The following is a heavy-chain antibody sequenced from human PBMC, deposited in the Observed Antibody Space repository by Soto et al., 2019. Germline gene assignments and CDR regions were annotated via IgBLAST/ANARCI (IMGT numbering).Heavy chain of an antibody. V-gene: IGHV3-23*01. CDR2: ISAGGGST. D-gene: IGHD4-17*01. Sequence: EVQLLESGGGLVQPGGSLQISCAASGFTFSTYAMSWVRQAPGKGLEWVSAISAGGGSTYYADSVNGRFTISRDSSINMLYLQMNSLRTEDTAVYYCAHPRGYGVFDAYDFWGQGAMVTVSS. CDR3: AHPRGYGVFDAYDF. CDR1: GFTFSTYA. J-gene: IGHJ3*01.